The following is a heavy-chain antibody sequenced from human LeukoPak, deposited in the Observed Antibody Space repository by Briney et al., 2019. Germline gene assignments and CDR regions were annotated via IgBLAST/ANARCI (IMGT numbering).Heavy chain of an antibody. CDR2: ISGSGDNN. CDR1: GFTFNNYA. Sequence: GGSLRLSCAASGFTFNNYAMSWVRQAPGKGLEWVSTISGSGDNNYYADSEKGGFIIFSTYSKKTLYQQINSSDADDTAVYYCANDFDYWGQGTLVTVSS. CDR3: ANDFDY. V-gene: IGHV3-23*01. J-gene: IGHJ4*02.